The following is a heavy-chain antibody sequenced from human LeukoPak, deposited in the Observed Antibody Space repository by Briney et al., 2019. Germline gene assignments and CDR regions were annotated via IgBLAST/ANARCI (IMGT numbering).Heavy chain of an antibody. CDR1: GNYW. D-gene: IGHD2/OR15-2a*01. V-gene: IGHV3-74*01. Sequence: GGSLRLSCAASGNYWMHWVRQAPGKGLVWVSHINSDGSWTSYADSVKGRFTISKDNAKNTVYLQMNNLRAEDTAVYCCVSFYEAYWGRGTLVTVSS. J-gene: IGHJ4*02. CDR2: INSDGSWT. CDR3: VSFYEAY.